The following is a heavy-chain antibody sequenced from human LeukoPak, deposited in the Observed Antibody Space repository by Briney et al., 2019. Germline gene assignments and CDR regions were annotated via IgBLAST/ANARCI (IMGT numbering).Heavy chain of an antibody. CDR2: IKSKTDGGTT. J-gene: IGHJ4*02. D-gene: IGHD3-9*01. Sequence: PGGSLRLSCAASGFTFSNAWMSWVRQAPGKGLEWVGRIKSKTDGGTTDYAAPVKGRFTISRDDSKNTLYLQMNSLKTEDPAVYYCTTDLYYDILTGYRYYFDYWGQGTLVTVSS. CDR1: GFTFSNAW. V-gene: IGHV3-15*01. CDR3: TTDLYYDILTGYRYYFDY.